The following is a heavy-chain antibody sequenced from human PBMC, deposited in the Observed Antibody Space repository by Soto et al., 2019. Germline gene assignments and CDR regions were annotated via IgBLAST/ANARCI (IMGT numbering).Heavy chain of an antibody. V-gene: IGHV2-5*01. J-gene: IGHJ4*02. CDR3: AHTWGLPFDY. CDR1: GFSLRTTGVG. CDR2: IYWNDDK. Sequence: QITLKESGPTLVEPTQTLTLTCTYSGFSLRTTGVGVGWIRQPPGKALEWLGIIYWNDDKRYSPSLKNRFTLTSDISKSTVVLTMTNMDPVDTATYYCAHTWGLPFDYWGQGTLVIVSS. D-gene: IGHD3-16*01.